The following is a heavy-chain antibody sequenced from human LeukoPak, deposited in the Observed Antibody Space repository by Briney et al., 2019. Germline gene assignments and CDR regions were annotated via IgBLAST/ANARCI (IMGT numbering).Heavy chain of an antibody. V-gene: IGHV3-30*02. Sequence: GGSLRLSCVASGFTFSRCGMDWVRQAPGKGLEWVAFIRYDGTNKYYAGSVKGRFTISRDNSKNTLYLQMNSLRAEDTAVYYCAKTTSGWFVDAFDIWGQGTMVTVSS. D-gene: IGHD6-19*01. J-gene: IGHJ3*02. CDR2: IRYDGTNK. CDR1: GFTFSRCG. CDR3: AKTTSGWFVDAFDI.